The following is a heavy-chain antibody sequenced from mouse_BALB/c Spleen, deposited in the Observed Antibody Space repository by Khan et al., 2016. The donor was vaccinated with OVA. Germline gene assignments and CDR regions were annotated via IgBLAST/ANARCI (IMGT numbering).Heavy chain of an antibody. J-gene: IGHJ1*01. CDR2: ISYSGST. D-gene: IGHD1-1*01. Sequence: QLEESGPGLVKPSQSLSLTCTVTGYSITSDYAWNWIRQLPGNKLEWMAYISYSGSTGYNPSLKSRVSITRDPSTNKSFLQLNPVTTEDTATYAGARRFDYGRWYFDVWGAGTPVTVSS. V-gene: IGHV3-2*02. CDR1: GYSITSDYA. CDR3: ARRFDYGRWYFDV.